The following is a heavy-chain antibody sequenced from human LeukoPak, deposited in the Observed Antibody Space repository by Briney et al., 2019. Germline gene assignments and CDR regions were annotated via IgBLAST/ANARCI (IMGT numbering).Heavy chain of an antibody. CDR2: IYYSGST. CDR3: ARSNSSSSDLFDY. CDR1: GGSISSSSYY. Sequence: PSETLSLTCTVSGGSISSSSYYWGWIRQPPGKGLGWIGSIYYSGSTYYNPSLKSRVTISVDTSKNQFSLKLNSVTAADTAVYYCARSNSSSSDLFDYWGQGTLVTVSS. V-gene: IGHV4-39*07. D-gene: IGHD6-6*01. J-gene: IGHJ4*02.